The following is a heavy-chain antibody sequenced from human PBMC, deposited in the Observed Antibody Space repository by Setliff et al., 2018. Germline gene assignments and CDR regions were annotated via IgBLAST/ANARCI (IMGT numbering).Heavy chain of an antibody. V-gene: IGHV3-7*01. CDR3: TRDQDYYGMDV. Sequence: GGSLRLSCAGSGSTFNTYWMTWVRQAPGKGLEWVASITHDGSKTYILDSVKGRFTISRDNTKNSLYLQMNSLRGEDTAVYHCTRDQDYYGMDVWGQGTTVTVS. CDR1: GSTFNTYW. CDR2: ITHDGSKT. J-gene: IGHJ6*02.